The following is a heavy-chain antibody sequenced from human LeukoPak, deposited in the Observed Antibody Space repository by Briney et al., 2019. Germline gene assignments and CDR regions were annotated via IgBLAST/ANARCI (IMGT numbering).Heavy chain of an antibody. D-gene: IGHD3-16*01. CDR2: IKEGGSEK. J-gene: IGHJ4*02. CDR3: ARGGGSPEDY. Sequence: GGSLRLSCAASGFAFRRSWMDWVRQVPGKGLEGVANIKEGGSEKYYVDSVKGRFTISRDNAKNSLYLQINRLRVEDTAVYYCARGGGSPEDYWGQGTLVTVSS. V-gene: IGHV3-7*01. CDR1: GFAFRRSW.